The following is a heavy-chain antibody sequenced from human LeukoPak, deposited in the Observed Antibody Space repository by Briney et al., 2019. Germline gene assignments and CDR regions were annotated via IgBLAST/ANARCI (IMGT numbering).Heavy chain of an antibody. CDR1: GYIFTNYW. V-gene: IGHV1-18*04. D-gene: IGHD6-19*01. J-gene: IGHJ5*02. Sequence: GESLKISCKGSGYIFTNYWIGWVRQAPGQGLEWMGWISAYNGDTKYAQNLQGRVTLTTYTSTTTAYLELRSLTSDDTAVYYCARDPSNTGGWKTWFDPWGQGTLVTVSS. CDR2: ISAYNGDT. CDR3: ARDPSNTGGWKTWFDP.